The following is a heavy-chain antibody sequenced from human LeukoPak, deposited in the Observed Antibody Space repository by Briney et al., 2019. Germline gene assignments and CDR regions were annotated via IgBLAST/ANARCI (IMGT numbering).Heavy chain of an antibody. D-gene: IGHD5-18*01. J-gene: IGHJ4*02. Sequence: GGSLRLSCAASGFTFSSYSMNWVRQAPGKGLEWVSSISSSSSYIYYADSVKGRFTISRDNAKNSLYLQMNSLRAEDTAVYYCARAPRGYSYGHFDYWGQGTLVTVSS. V-gene: IGHV3-21*01. CDR1: GFTFSSYS. CDR2: ISSSSSYI. CDR3: ARAPRGYSYGHFDY.